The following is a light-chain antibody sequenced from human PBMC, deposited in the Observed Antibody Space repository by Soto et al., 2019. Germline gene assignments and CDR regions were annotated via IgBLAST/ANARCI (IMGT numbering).Light chain of an antibody. CDR1: SSNIGSNT. J-gene: IGLJ1*01. CDR2: SSN. CDR3: AAWDDSLNGYV. Sequence: QSALTQPPSASGTPGQRVTISCSGSSSNIGSNTVNWYQQLPGTAPKLLIYSSNQRPSGVPDRISGSKSGTSASLAISGLQSEDEADYYCAAWDDSLNGYVFGTGTKVTVL. V-gene: IGLV1-44*01.